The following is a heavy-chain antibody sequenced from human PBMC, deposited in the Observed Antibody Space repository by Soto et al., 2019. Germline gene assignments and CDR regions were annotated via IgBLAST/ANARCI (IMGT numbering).Heavy chain of an antibody. J-gene: IGHJ4*02. CDR1: GFTFSSYS. Sequence: GGSLRLSCAASGFTFSSYSMNWVRQAPGKGLEWVSSISSSSSYIYYADSVKGRFTISRDNAKNSLYLQMNSLRAEDTAVYYCARVEGSGYDCMDYWGQGTLVTVSS. CDR3: ARVEGSGYDCMDY. D-gene: IGHD5-12*01. V-gene: IGHV3-21*01. CDR2: ISSSSSYI.